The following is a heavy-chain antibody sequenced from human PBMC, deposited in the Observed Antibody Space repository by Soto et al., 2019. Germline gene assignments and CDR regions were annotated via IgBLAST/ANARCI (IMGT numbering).Heavy chain of an antibody. J-gene: IGHJ5*02. CDR1: GDSVSSNSAA. D-gene: IGHD2-2*01. CDR2: TYYRSKWYN. V-gene: IGHV6-1*01. CDR3: AKIPYCSSTSCYEGWFDP. Sequence: SQTLSLTCAISGDSVSSNSAAWNWIRQSPSRVLEWLGRTYYRSKWYNDYAVSVKSRITINPDTPKNQFSLQLNSVTPEDTAVYYCAKIPYCSSTSCYEGWFDPWGQGTLVTVSS.